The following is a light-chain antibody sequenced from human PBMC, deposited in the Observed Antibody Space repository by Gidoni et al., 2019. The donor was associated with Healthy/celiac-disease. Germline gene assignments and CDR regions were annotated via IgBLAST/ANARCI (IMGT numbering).Light chain of an antibody. CDR2: GAP. CDR1: QSVSSN. Sequence: EIVMTQSPATLSAAPGERATLSCRASQSVSSNLAWYQQKPGQAPSLLIHGAPTRATCSPARFSGSGAAAAVSLTISSLLSDDFAVYYCQQYNNWPPWWTFXRXTKVEIK. J-gene: IGKJ4*01. V-gene: IGKV3-15*01. CDR3: QQYNNWPPWWT.